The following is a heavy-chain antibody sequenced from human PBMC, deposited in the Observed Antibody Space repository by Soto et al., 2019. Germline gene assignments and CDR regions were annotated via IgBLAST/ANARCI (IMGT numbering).Heavy chain of an antibody. CDR3: ARVYLSSGWSKVAY. CDR2: IKSDGSTT. CDR1: GFTFSNYW. Sequence: GGSLRLSCAASGFTFSNYWMNWVCQSPGKGLVCVSRIKSDGSTTSYADSVKGRFTISRDNAKNTLYLQMNSLRAEDTAVYYCARVYLSSGWSKVAYRGQGTLVTVSS. V-gene: IGHV3-74*01. J-gene: IGHJ4*02. D-gene: IGHD6-19*01.